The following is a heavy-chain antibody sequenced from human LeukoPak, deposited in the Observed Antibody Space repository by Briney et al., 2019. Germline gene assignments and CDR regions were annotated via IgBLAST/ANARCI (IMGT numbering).Heavy chain of an antibody. J-gene: IGHJ4*02. V-gene: IGHV3-53*01. CDR2: IYSGGAI. D-gene: IGHD1-14*01. Sequence: GGSLRLSCVDLGGRRIIKKKSWVRQAPGKGLEWVSLIYSGGAIRYADSVKGRFTIPRDSSKNTLFLQMNDLTVEDTARYYCARRPGNWGQGILVTVSS. CDR1: GRRIIKK. CDR3: ARRPGN.